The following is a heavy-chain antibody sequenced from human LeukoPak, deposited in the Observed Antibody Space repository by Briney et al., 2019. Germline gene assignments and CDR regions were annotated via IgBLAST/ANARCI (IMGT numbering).Heavy chain of an antibody. V-gene: IGHV3-23*01. CDR1: GFTFSSYA. Sequence: GGSLRPSCAASGFTFSSYAMSWVRQAPGKGLEWVSAISGSGGSTYYADSVKGRFTISRDNSKNTLYLQMNSLRAEDTAVYYCAKALHCSSTSCYRGGPYYCGMDVWGQGTTVTVSS. CDR3: AKALHCSSTSCYRGGPYYCGMDV. J-gene: IGHJ6*02. D-gene: IGHD2-2*02. CDR2: ISGSGGST.